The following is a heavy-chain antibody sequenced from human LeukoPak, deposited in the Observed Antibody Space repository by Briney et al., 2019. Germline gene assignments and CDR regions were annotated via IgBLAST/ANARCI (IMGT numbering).Heavy chain of an antibody. Sequence: GGSLRLSCAASGFTFSSYAMHWVRQAPGKGLEWVAVISYDGSNKYYADSVKGRFTISRDNSKNTLYLQMNSLRAEDTAVYYCATEANRGFFGYYYYYMDVWGKGTTVTVSS. CDR1: GFTFSSYA. CDR2: ISYDGSNK. V-gene: IGHV3-30-3*01. J-gene: IGHJ6*03. D-gene: IGHD3-3*01. CDR3: ATEANRGFFGYYYYYMDV.